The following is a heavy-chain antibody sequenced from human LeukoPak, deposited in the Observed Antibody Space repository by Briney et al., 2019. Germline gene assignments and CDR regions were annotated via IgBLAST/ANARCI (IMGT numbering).Heavy chain of an antibody. CDR1: GFTFSSYG. CDR2: ISGSGSNT. V-gene: IGHV3-23*01. CDR3: AKGRLPAAPFDY. J-gene: IGHJ4*02. Sequence: PGGSLRLSCAASGFTFSSYGMSWVRQAPGKGLEWVSSISGSGSNTYYVDSVKGRFTISRDNSKNTVYLQMNSLRAEDTAVYYCAKGRLPAAPFDYWGQGTLVTVSS. D-gene: IGHD2-2*01.